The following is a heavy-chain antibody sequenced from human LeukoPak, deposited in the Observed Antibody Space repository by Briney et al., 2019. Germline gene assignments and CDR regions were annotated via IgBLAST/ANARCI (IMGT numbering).Heavy chain of an antibody. J-gene: IGHJ4*02. CDR1: GGSISSGSKY. V-gene: IGHV4-30-2*01. CDR3: ARDRANGIAVAG. CDR2: IFHSGST. D-gene: IGHD6-19*01. Sequence: PSQTLSLTCTVSGGSISSGSKYWSWIRQPAGRELEWIAYIFHSGSTYYNPSLKSRVTISVDRSKNQFSLKLSSVTAADTAVYYCARDRANGIAVAGWGQGTLVTVSS.